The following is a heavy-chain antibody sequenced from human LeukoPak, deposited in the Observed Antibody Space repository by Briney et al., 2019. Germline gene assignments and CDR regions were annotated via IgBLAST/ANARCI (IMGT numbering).Heavy chain of an antibody. V-gene: IGHV5-51*01. CDR2: FYPGGSDT. J-gene: IGHJ3*02. Sequence: GESLKISCKGSGYSFTSYWIGWVRQMPGKGLGWLGIFYPGGSDTRSSPSFQGQVTISADKSISTAYLQWSSLKASDTAMYYCARTYGSGTYRDAFDIWGQGTMVTVSS. CDR3: ARTYGSGTYRDAFDI. D-gene: IGHD3-10*01. CDR1: GYSFTSYW.